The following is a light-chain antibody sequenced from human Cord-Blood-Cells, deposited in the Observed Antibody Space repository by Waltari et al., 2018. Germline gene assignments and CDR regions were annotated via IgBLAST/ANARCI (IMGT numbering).Light chain of an antibody. CDR3: SSYTSSSNVV. Sequence: QSALTQPASVSGSPGQSITISCTGTSSDVGGYNYVSWYQQHPGKAPKLMIYDVSNRPSVVSNRFSGSKSGNTASLTISGLQAEDEADYYCSSYTSSSNVVFGGGTKLTAL. V-gene: IGLV2-14*01. CDR1: SSDVGGYNY. CDR2: DVS. J-gene: IGLJ2*01.